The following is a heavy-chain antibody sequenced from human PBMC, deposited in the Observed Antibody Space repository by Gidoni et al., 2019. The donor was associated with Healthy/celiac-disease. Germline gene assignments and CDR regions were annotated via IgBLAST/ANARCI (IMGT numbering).Heavy chain of an antibody. Sequence: EVQLLESGGGLVQPGGSLRLSCAASGFTFRSYAMSWVRQAPGKGLEWVSAISGSGGSTYYADSVKGRFTISRDNSKNTLYLQMNSLRAEDTAVYYCAKDPLNQPIAASDYWGQGTLVTVSS. CDR3: AKDPLNQPIAASDY. V-gene: IGHV3-23*01. CDR1: GFTFRSYA. CDR2: ISGSGGST. D-gene: IGHD6-13*01. J-gene: IGHJ4*02.